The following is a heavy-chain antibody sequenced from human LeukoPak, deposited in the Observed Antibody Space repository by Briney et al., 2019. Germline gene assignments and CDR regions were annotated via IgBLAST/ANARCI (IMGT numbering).Heavy chain of an antibody. Sequence: GGSLRLSCAASGFTFSSYAMSWVRQAPGKGLEWVSAISGSGGSTYYAGSVKGRFTISRDNSKNTLYLQMNSLRAEDTAVYYCAKDSIVVVPAAIEGAFDYWGQGTLVTVSS. V-gene: IGHV3-23*01. CDR1: GFTFSSYA. CDR3: AKDSIVVVPAAIEGAFDY. D-gene: IGHD2-2*01. CDR2: ISGSGGST. J-gene: IGHJ4*02.